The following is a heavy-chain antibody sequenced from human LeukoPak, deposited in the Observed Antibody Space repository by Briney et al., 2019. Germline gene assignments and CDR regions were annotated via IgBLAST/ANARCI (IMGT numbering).Heavy chain of an antibody. J-gene: IGHJ4*02. CDR3: AKVSESNYDFLTGYYTPYYFDY. Sequence: EGSLRLSCAASGFTFSSSAMSWVRQAPGKGLEWVSGISDSGGSTYYADSVKGRFTISRDNSKNMLYLQMNSLRAEDTAVYYCAKVSESNYDFLTGYYTPYYFDYWGQGTLVTVSS. CDR1: GFTFSSSA. CDR2: ISDSGGST. D-gene: IGHD3-9*01. V-gene: IGHV3-23*01.